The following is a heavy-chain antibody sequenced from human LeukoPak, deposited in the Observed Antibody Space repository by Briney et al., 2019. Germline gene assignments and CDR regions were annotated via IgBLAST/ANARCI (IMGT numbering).Heavy chain of an antibody. CDR3: ARDYDFWSGYDPYFDY. CDR1: GGSISSYY. J-gene: IGHJ4*02. CDR2: IYTSGST. V-gene: IGHV4-4*07. D-gene: IGHD3-3*01. Sequence: SETLSLTCTVSGGSISSYYWSWIRQPAGKGLEWIGRIYTSGSTNYNPSLKSRVTMSVDTSKNQFSLKLSSVTAADTAVYYCARDYDFWSGYDPYFDYWGQGTLVTVSS.